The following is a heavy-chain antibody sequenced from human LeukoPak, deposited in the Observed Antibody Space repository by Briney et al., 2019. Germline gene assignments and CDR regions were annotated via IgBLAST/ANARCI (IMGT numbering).Heavy chain of an antibody. D-gene: IGHD2-2*02. V-gene: IGHV4-4*07. Sequence: SSETLSLTCTVSGGSISSYFWSWIRQPAGKGLEWIGRIYSSGNTNYNPSLKSRVTMSVDTSKNQFSLKLSSVTAADTAVYYCARGSVSPAAIPFDIWGQGTMVTVSS. CDR2: IYSSGNT. CDR3: ARGSVSPAAIPFDI. J-gene: IGHJ3*02. CDR1: GGSISSYF.